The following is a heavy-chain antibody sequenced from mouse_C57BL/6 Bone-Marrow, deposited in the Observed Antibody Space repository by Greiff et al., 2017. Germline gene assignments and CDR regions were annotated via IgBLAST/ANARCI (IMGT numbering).Heavy chain of an antibody. V-gene: IGHV10-3*01. Sequence: EVMLVESGGGLVQPKGTLKLSCAASGFTFNTYAMHWVRQAPGKGLEWVARIRSKSSNYATYYADSVKNRFTISRDDSQSMLYLQMNNLKTEDKAMYYCVRGREVGAYWYFDVWGTGTTVTVSS. CDR3: VRGREVGAYWYFDV. D-gene: IGHD1-1*01. CDR1: GFTFNTYA. J-gene: IGHJ1*03. CDR2: IRSKSSNYAT.